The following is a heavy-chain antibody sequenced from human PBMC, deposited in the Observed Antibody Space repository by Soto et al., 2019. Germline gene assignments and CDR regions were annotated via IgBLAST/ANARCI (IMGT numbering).Heavy chain of an antibody. D-gene: IGHD3-16*01. CDR3: ARVGRWGGTPYYFDY. CDR2: IYYSGST. V-gene: IGHV4-39*01. J-gene: IGHJ4*02. Sequence: SETLSLTCTVSGGSISSSSYYWGWIRQPPGKGLEWIGSIYYSGSTYYNPSLKSRVTMSVDTSKNQFSLNLRSATAADTAVYYCARVGRWGGTPYYFDYWGQGTPVTVSS. CDR1: GGSISSSSYY.